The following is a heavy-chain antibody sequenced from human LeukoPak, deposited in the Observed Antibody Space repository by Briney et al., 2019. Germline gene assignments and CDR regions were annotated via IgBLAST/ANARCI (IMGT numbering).Heavy chain of an antibody. J-gene: IGHJ4*01. CDR2: IYAGGNGNP. V-gene: IGHV4-61*02. CDR3: ASGDYGAGSPVMRY. CDR1: GGSISSGSYY. Sequence: SQTLSLTCTVSGGSISSGSYYWTWIRQPAGKGLEWIGRIYAGGNGNPNYNPSLKSRVTISVDTSKNQFSLKLTSVTAADTAVYYCASGDYGAGSPVMRYWGHGTLVIVSS. D-gene: IGHD3-10*01.